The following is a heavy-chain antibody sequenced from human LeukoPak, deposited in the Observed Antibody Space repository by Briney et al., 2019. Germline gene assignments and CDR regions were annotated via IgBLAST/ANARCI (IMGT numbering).Heavy chain of an antibody. V-gene: IGHV3-48*04. Sequence: PGGSLRLSCAASGFTVSSNYMSWVRQAPGKGLEWVSYINNSSSTIYYADSVKGRFTIFRDDAKNSVDLEMNSLRADDTAVYYCAREGYSSSPYNWFDPWGQGTLVTVSS. CDR1: GFTVSSNY. J-gene: IGHJ5*02. CDR2: INNSSSTI. D-gene: IGHD6-6*01. CDR3: AREGYSSSPYNWFDP.